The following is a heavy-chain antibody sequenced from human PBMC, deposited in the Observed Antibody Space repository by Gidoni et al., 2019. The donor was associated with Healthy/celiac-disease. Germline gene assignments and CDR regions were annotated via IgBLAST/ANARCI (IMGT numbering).Heavy chain of an antibody. J-gene: IGHJ1*01. D-gene: IGHD3-22*01. CDR2: ISSSSSTI. Sequence: EVQLVESGGGLVQPGVSLRLSCAASGFTFSSYCMNWVRQAPGKGLEWVSYISSSSSTIYYADSVKGRFTISRDNAKNSLYLQMNSRRAEDTAVYYCARPNYYDSSGYYPEYFQHWGQGTLVTVSS. V-gene: IGHV3-48*01. CDR1: GFTFSSYC. CDR3: ARPNYYDSSGYYPEYFQH.